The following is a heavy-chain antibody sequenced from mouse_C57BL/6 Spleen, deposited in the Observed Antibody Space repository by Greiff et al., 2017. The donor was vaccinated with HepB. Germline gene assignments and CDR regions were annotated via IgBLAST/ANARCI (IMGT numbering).Heavy chain of an antibody. CDR3: ASFTTARVGWYFDV. J-gene: IGHJ1*03. CDR2: IDPSDSYT. V-gene: IGHV1-59*01. D-gene: IGHD1-2*01. CDR1: GYTFTSYW. Sequence: QVQLQQPGAELVRPGTSVKLSCKASGYTFTSYWMHWVKQRPGQGLEWIGVIDPSDSYTNYNQKFKGKATLTVDTSSSTAYMQLSSLTSEDSAVYYWASFTTARVGWYFDVWGTGTTVTVSS.